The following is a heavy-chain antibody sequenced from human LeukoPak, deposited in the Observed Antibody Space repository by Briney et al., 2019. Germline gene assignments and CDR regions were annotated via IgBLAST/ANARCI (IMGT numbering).Heavy chain of an antibody. D-gene: IGHD1-1*01. V-gene: IGHV4-61*02. J-gene: IGHJ4*02. CDR1: GGSISSGSYY. Sequence: SQTLSLTCTVSGGSISSGSYYWSWIRQPAGKGLEWIGRIYTSGSTNYNPSLKSRVTISVDTSKNQFSLKLSSVTAADTAVYYCASPLDDYWGQGTLVTVSS. CDR3: ASPLDDY. CDR2: IYTSGST.